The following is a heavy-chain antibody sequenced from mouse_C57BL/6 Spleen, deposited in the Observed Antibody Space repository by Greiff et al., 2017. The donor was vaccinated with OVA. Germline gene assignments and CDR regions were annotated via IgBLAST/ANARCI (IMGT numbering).Heavy chain of an antibody. CDR2: IDPENGDT. CDR1: GFNIKDDY. V-gene: IGHV14-4*01. J-gene: IGHJ4*01. CDR3: TTGVYSNYYAMDY. Sequence: DVKLQESGAELVRPGASVKLSCTASGFNIKDDYMHWVKQRPEQGLEWIGWIDPENGDTEYASKFQGKATITADTSSNTAYLQLSSLTSEDTAVYYCTTGVYSNYYAMDYWGQGTSVTVSS. D-gene: IGHD2-5*01.